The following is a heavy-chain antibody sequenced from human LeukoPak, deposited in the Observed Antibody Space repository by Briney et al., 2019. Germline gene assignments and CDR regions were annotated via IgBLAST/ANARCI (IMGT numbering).Heavy chain of an antibody. CDR2: ISGSGGST. V-gene: IGHV3-23*01. D-gene: IGHD3-3*01. Sequence: GGSLRLSCAASGFTFSSYAMSWVRQAPGKGLEWVSAISGSGGSTYYADSVKGRFTISRDNSKNTLYLQMNSLRAEDTAVYYCAISLAPYYDFWSGYYPTYYFDYWDQGTLVTVSS. CDR3: AISLAPYYDFWSGYYPTYYFDY. J-gene: IGHJ4*02. CDR1: GFTFSSYA.